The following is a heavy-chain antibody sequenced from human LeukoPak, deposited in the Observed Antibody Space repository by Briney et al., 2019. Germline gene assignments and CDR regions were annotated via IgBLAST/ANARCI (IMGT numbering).Heavy chain of an antibody. D-gene: IGHD5-18*01. CDR1: GFTFSNYA. CDR3: AKDRGPRGYSYGIDY. Sequence: GGSLRLSCAASGFTFSNYAMSWVRQAPGKGLEWVSLISNSGAGTYYADSVKGRFTISRDNSKNTLYLQMNSLRAEDTAVYYCAKDRGPRGYSYGIDYWGQGTLVTVSS. J-gene: IGHJ4*02. CDR2: ISNSGAGT. V-gene: IGHV3-23*01.